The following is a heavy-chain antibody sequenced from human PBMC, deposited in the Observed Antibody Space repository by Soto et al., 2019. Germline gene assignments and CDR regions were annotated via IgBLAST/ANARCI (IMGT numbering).Heavy chain of an antibody. CDR2: IDSSGEK. D-gene: IGHD3-10*01. V-gene: IGHV2-26*01. J-gene: IGHJ5*02. CDR3: ARRHLEFAVSPWFDP. CDR1: GLSISDSEMG. Sequence: QVTLKESGPVLVKPTETLTLRCTVSGLSISDSEMGVSWIRQPPGKALEWLAHIDSSGEKSYRTFLKSRLTISKDTSKSQIVLIMTNMDPADTGTYYCARRHLEFAVSPWFDPWGQGILGTVSS.